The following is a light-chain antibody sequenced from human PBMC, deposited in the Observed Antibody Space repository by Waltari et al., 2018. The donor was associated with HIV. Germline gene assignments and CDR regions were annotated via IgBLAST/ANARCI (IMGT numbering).Light chain of an antibody. J-gene: IGLJ2*01. CDR2: YNN. Sequence: QSVLTQPPSASGTPGQRVTISCSGRRSNIGTNVVNWYQQLPGSAPKLLISYNNQRPSGVPDRFSGSKSGTSASLAISGLQSEEEADYYCAAWDDNLNGLFGGGTKLTVL. V-gene: IGLV1-44*01. CDR3: AAWDDNLNGL. CDR1: RSNIGTNV.